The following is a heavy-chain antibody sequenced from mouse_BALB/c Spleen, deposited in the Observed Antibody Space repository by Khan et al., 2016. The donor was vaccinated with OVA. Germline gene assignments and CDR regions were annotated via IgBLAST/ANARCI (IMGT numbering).Heavy chain of an antibody. CDR3: ARRGLRWDFDY. D-gene: IGHD1-1*01. CDR2: INPSTGYT. CDR1: GYTFINYW. J-gene: IGHJ2*01. Sequence: QFQLVQSGAELAKPGASVKMSCKASGYTFINYWILWIKQRPGQGLEWIGYINPSTGYTEYNQNFKDKATLTADISSSTAYMQLSSLTSEDSAVYYCARRGLRWDFDYWGQGTTLTVSS. V-gene: IGHV1-7*01.